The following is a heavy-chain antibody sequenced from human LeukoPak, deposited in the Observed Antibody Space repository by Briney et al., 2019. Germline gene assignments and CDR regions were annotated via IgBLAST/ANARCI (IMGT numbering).Heavy chain of an antibody. CDR3: AKEGELAPNFDY. V-gene: IGHV3-23*01. CDR1: GFTFSSYA. CDR2: ISGSGGST. D-gene: IGHD3-10*01. J-gene: IGHJ4*02. Sequence: GGSLRLSCAASGFTFSSYAMSWVRQAPGKGLEWVSAISGSGGSTYYAAPVKGRFTISRDNSKNTLYLQMNSLRAEDTAVYYCAKEGELAPNFDYWGQGTLVTVSS.